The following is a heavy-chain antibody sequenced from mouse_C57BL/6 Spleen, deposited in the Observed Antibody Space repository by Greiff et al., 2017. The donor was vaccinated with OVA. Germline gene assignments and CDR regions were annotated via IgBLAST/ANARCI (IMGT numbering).Heavy chain of an antibody. CDR2: INPSNGGT. J-gene: IGHJ3*01. V-gene: IGHV1-53*01. CDR1: GYTFTSYW. Sequence: QVQLQQPGTELVKPGASVKLSCKASGYTFTSYWMHLVKQRPGQGLEWIGNINPSNGGTHYNEKFKCKATLTVDKSSSTAYMQLSSQTSEDSAVYYFAREEYYDYWFAYWGQGTLVTVSA. D-gene: IGHD2-4*01. CDR3: AREEYYDYWFAY.